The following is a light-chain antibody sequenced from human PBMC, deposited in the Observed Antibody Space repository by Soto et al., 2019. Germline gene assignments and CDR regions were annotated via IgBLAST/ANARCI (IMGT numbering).Light chain of an antibody. CDR3: QSYDSTLSARYV. CDR2: GNI. Sequence: QSALTQPPSVPGAPGQRVTISCTGSSSNIGAGYDVHWYQQRPGTAPKLLIFGNINRPSGVPDRFSGSKSGTSASLAITGLQAEDEGDCYCQSYDSTLSARYVFGTGTKVTVL. V-gene: IGLV1-40*01. CDR1: SSNIGAGYD. J-gene: IGLJ1*01.